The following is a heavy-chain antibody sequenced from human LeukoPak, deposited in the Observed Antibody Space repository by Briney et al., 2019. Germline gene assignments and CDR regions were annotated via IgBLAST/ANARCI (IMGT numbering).Heavy chain of an antibody. V-gene: IGHV4-59*01. J-gene: IGHJ4*02. CDR1: GGSISIYY. CDR3: ARDRGDYGDSLFDY. Sequence: SETLSLTCTVSGGSISIYYWSWIRQPPGKGLEWIGYIYYSGSTNYNPSLKSRVTISVDTSKNQFSLKLSSVTAADTAVYYCARDRGDYGDSLFDYWGQGTLVTVSS. D-gene: IGHD4-17*01. CDR2: IYYSGST.